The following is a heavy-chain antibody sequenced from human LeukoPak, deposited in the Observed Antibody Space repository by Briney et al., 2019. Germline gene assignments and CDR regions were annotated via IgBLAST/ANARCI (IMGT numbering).Heavy chain of an antibody. CDR1: GGSINSYY. J-gene: IGHJ4*02. CDR2: ISYSGST. Sequence: SVTLSLTCTVSGGSINSYYWSWIRQPPGKGLEWIGYISYSGSTNYNPSLKSRVTISVDTSKNQFFLKLSSVTAADTALYYCTRGNANWGQGTLVTVSS. V-gene: IGHV4-59*01. CDR3: TRGNAN.